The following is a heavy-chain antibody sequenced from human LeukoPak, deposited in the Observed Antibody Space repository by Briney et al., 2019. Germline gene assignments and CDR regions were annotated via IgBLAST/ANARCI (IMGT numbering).Heavy chain of an antibody. CDR1: GYTFTSYD. J-gene: IGHJ4*02. D-gene: IGHD3-22*01. V-gene: IGHV1-8*03. CDR3: ARVSHYYDSSGYYYGDYFDY. Sequence: ASVKVSCKASGYTFTSYDINWVRQATGQGLEWMGWMNPNSGNTGYAQKFQGRVTITRNASISTAYMELSSLRSEDTAVYYCARVSHYYDSSGYYYGDYFDYWGQGTLVTVSS. CDR2: MNPNSGNT.